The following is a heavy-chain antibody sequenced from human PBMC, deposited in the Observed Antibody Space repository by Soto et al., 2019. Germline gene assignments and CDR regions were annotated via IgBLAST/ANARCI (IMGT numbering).Heavy chain of an antibody. Sequence: GGSLRLSCAASGFTFSNYGMHWVRQAPGKGLEWVALTSYDGSNKYYVDSVKGRFTISRDNSKNTLYLQMNSLRAEDTAVYYCAKDSSSSGSFYFDCWGQGTLVTVSS. J-gene: IGHJ4*02. V-gene: IGHV3-30*18. D-gene: IGHD6-19*01. CDR1: GFTFSNYG. CDR2: TSYDGSNK. CDR3: AKDSSSSGSFYFDC.